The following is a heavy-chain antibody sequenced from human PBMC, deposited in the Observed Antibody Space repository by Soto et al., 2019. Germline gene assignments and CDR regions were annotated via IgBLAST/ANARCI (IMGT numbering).Heavy chain of an antibody. CDR2: ILVDGRT. CDR3: AKATATGGGAFDI. D-gene: IGHD2-8*02. J-gene: IGHJ3*02. V-gene: IGHV3-23*01. CDR1: GFICSSYD. Sequence: GGSLRLSCAASGFICSSYDMSWVRQAPGKGLEWVSTILVDGRTFYVDSVEGRFTISRDSSQNTVYLQMNSLTAGDTALYYCAKATATGGGAFDICGQGTMVTVSS.